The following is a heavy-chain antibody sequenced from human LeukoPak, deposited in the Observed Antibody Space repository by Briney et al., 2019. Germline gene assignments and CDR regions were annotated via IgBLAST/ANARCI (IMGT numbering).Heavy chain of an antibody. CDR3: AKAGLVRGGALDS. V-gene: IGHV3-7*03. J-gene: IGHJ4*02. Sequence: GGSLRLSCAASGFTFSGYWMTWLHQAPGKGPEWVANIDEDGSAKYYLGSVKGRFTISRDNAENSLYLQMNSLRVEDTAVYYCAKAGLVRGGALDSWGQGTLVTVSS. D-gene: IGHD4/OR15-4a*01. CDR1: GFTFSGYW. CDR2: IDEDGSAK.